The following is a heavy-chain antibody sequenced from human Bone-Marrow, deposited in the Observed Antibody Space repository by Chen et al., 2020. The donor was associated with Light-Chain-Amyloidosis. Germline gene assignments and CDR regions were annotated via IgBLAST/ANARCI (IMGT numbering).Heavy chain of an antibody. D-gene: IGHD5-12*01. Sequence: QVQLVQSGAEAKKAGASVKVSCKASGYTFTSYTIHWVRQAPGQRLEWIGWINAVNGNTKYSQTFHDRVTFTRDTSASTAYMELSNLRSDDTAVYYCARVEYTAYEHFDSWGQGTLVTVSS. V-gene: IGHV1-3*01. CDR2: INAVNGNT. J-gene: IGHJ5*01. CDR3: ARVEYTAYEHFDS. CDR1: GYTFTSYT.